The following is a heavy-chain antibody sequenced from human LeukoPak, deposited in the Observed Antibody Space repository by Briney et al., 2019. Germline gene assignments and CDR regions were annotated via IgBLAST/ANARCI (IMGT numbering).Heavy chain of an antibody. Sequence: SETLSLTCTVSGGSISSGDYYWSWIRQPPGKGLEWTGSIYHSGSTYYNPSLKSRVTISVDTSKNQFSLKLSSVTAADTAVYYCAGRPDASGSYPLDYWGQGTLVTVSS. CDR2: IYHSGST. V-gene: IGHV4-30-4*01. D-gene: IGHD3-10*01. J-gene: IGHJ4*02. CDR1: GGSISSGDYY. CDR3: AGRPDASGSYPLDY.